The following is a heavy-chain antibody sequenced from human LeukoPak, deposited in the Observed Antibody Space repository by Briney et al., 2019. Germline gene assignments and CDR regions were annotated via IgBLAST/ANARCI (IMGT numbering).Heavy chain of an antibody. Sequence: GSLRLSCAASGFTFSGYVMTWVRQAPGKGLEWVSTIVGDSSKTYYADSVKGRFTISRDNSDYMLFLHMNSLRAEDTAIYYCAKQPYNYYYLDVWGKGTTITVSS. CDR1: GFTFSGYV. J-gene: IGHJ6*03. V-gene: IGHV3-23*01. CDR2: IVGDSSKT. D-gene: IGHD2-2*02. CDR3: AKQPYNYYYLDV.